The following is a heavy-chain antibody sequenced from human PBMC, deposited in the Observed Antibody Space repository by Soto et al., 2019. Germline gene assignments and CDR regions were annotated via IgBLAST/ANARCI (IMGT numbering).Heavy chain of an antibody. V-gene: IGHV4-59*08. D-gene: IGHD6-13*01. Sequence: SETLSLTCTVSGGSISSYYWSWIRQPPGKGLEWIGYVHDSWGSHYNPSLKSRVTISVDTSKNQFSLKLSSVTAADTAVYYCGRAHRDLQQLVHYYYGMDVWGQGTTVTVSS. CDR1: GGSISSYY. CDR2: VHDSWGS. J-gene: IGHJ6*02. CDR3: GRAHRDLQQLVHYYYGMDV.